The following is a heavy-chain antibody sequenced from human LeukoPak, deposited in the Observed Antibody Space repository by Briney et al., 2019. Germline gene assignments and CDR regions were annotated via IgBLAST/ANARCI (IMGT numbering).Heavy chain of an antibody. CDR1: GFTFSTYA. D-gene: IGHD3-22*01. V-gene: IGHV3-23*01. J-gene: IGHJ4*02. Sequence: TGGSLRLSCAASGFTFSTYAMTWVRQAPGKGLEWVSDISGSGGSAYYADSVKGRFTISRDNAKNSLYLQMNSLRAEDTAVYYCARAHYYDSSGLDYWGQGTLVTVSS. CDR2: ISGSGGSA. CDR3: ARAHYYDSSGLDY.